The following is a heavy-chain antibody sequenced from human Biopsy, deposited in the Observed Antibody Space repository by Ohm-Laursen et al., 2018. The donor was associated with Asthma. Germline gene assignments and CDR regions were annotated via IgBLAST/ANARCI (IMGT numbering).Heavy chain of an antibody. V-gene: IGHV3-30-3*01. CDR1: GFTFSSYS. Sequence: SPRLSCTASGFTFSSYSMHWVRQAPGKGLEWVAVGGSYYDGGLKYYADSVNGRFTVSRDDSKNTLYLQMNSLRPDDTAVYYCARDVMEWYLPAFDFWGQGALVTVSS. CDR2: GGSYYDGGLK. D-gene: IGHD3-3*01. J-gene: IGHJ4*02. CDR3: ARDVMEWYLPAFDF.